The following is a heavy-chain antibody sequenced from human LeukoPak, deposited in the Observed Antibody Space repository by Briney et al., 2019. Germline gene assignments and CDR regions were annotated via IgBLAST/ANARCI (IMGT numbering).Heavy chain of an antibody. V-gene: IGHV4-59*08. CDR2: IHVSGST. Sequence: SETLSLTCTVSGGFISSYYWSWIRQPPGKGLEWIGYIHVSGSTNYNPSLKSRLTISLDTSKNQFSLNLSSVTAADTAVFYCARHRAEMATITDDAFDIWGQGTMVTVSS. CDR1: GGFISSYY. J-gene: IGHJ3*02. D-gene: IGHD5-24*01. CDR3: ARHRAEMATITDDAFDI.